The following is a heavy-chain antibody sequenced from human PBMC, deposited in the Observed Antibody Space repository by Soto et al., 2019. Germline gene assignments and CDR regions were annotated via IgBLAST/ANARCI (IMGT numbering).Heavy chain of an antibody. CDR3: ARGLVYCSSTSCYANYYYYMDV. Sequence: SETLSLTCAVYGGSFSGYYWSWIRQPPGKGLEWIGEINHSGSTNYNPSLKSRVTISVDTSKNQFSLKLSSVTAADTAVYYCARGLVYCSSTSCYANYYYYMDVWGKGTTVTVSS. CDR1: GGSFSGYY. J-gene: IGHJ6*03. V-gene: IGHV4-34*01. D-gene: IGHD2-2*01. CDR2: INHSGST.